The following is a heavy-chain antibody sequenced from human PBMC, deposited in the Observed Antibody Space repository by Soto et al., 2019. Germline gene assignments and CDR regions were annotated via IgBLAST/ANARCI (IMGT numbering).Heavy chain of an antibody. Sequence: LRLSCAASGFTFDDYAMHWVRQAPGKGLEWVSGISWNSGSIGYADSVKGRFTISRDNAKNSLYLQMNSLRAEDTALYYCAKDMNHDFWSGPDAFDIWGQGTMVTVSS. CDR2: ISWNSGSI. V-gene: IGHV3-9*01. CDR1: GFTFDDYA. D-gene: IGHD3-3*01. J-gene: IGHJ3*02. CDR3: AKDMNHDFWSGPDAFDI.